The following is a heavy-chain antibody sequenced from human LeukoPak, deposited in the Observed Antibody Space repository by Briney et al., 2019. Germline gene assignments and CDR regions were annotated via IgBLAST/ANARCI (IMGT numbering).Heavy chain of an antibody. J-gene: IGHJ4*02. CDR2: IKQDGSEK. V-gene: IGHV3-7*01. D-gene: IGHD6-13*01. CDR1: GFTFGSYW. Sequence: PGGSLRLSCAGSGFTFGSYWMSWVRQAPGKGLEWVANIKQDGSEKYYVDSVKGRFTISRDNAKNSLYLQMNSLRAEDTAVYYCARDTPPYSSSWYSYYFDYWGQGTLVTVSS. CDR3: ARDTPPYSSSWYSYYFDY.